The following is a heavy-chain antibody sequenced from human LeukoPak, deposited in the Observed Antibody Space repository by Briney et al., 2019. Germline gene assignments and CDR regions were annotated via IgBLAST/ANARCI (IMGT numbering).Heavy chain of an antibody. CDR1: GGSISSSSYY. CDR3: ARGYGSGSYYHY. D-gene: IGHD3-10*01. J-gene: IGHJ4*02. CDR2: INRGGST. Sequence: PSETLSLTCTVSGGSISSSSYYWSWIRQPPGKGLEWIGEINRGGSTSYNPSLKSRVTISLDTSKNQFSLKLSSVTAADTAVYYCARGYGSGSYYHYWGQGTLVTVSS. V-gene: IGHV4-39*07.